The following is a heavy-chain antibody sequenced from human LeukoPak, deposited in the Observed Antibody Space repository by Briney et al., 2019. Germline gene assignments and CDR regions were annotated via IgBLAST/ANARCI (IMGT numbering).Heavy chain of an antibody. Sequence: QPGGSLRLSCAASGFTFSGYVMHWVRQAPGRGLEWVAVISYDGSHKYYADVVQGRFTISRDNAKKTVYLEMNSLRADDTAIYYCARDRTVATIYFDYWGQGTLVTVSS. CDR2: ISYDGSHK. J-gene: IGHJ4*02. V-gene: IGHV3-30*04. CDR1: GFTFSGYV. CDR3: ARDRTVATIYFDY. D-gene: IGHD5-24*01.